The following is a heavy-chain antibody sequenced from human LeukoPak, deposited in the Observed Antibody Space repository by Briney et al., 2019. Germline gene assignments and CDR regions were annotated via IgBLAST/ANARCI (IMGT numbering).Heavy chain of an antibody. V-gene: IGHV1-18*01. CDR2: ISAYNGNT. D-gene: IGHD3-22*01. CDR3: ARDLYYDSSGLSLY. Sequence: ASVKVSCKASGYTFTSYGISWVRQAPGQGLEWMGWISAYNGNTNYAQKLQGRVTMTTDTSTSTAYMELRSLRSDDTAVYYCARDLYYDSSGLSLYWGQGTLVTVSS. CDR1: GYTFTSYG. J-gene: IGHJ4*02.